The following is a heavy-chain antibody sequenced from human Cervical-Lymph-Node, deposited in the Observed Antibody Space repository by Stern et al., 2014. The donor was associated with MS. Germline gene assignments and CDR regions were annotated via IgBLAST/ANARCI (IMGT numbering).Heavy chain of an antibody. Sequence: VQLVQSGAELKRPGDSLQISCMVSGYRFTSDWVAWVRQTPGQGLEWMGSIYPDHADTSYSPSFAGQANISVDKSTSTVFLKWDSLKPSDSAVYYCARQYGDTSSRLEYWGQGTQVTVSS. V-gene: IGHV5-51*01. CDR3: ARQYGDTSSRLEY. CDR2: IYPDHADT. J-gene: IGHJ4*02. CDR1: GYRFTSDW. D-gene: IGHD3-10*01.